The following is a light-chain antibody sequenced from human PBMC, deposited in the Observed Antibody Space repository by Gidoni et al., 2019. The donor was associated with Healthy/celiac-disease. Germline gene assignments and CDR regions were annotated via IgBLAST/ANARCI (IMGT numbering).Light chain of an antibody. CDR2: DAS. CDR3: QQSNSTPST. CDR1: QSISSY. V-gene: IGKV1-39*01. J-gene: IGKJ2*02. Sequence: DFQMTQSPSSLSASVGDRVTITCRASQSISSYLNWYQQKPGKAPKLLIYDASSLQSGVPARFSGSGSGTDFTLTISSLQPEDFAIYYCQQSNSTPSTFGQGTKLEIK.